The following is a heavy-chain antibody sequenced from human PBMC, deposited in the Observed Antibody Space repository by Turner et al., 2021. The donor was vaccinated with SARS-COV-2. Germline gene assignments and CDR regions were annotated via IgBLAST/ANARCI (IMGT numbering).Heavy chain of an antibody. CDR3: ARHDSRITNIIVVPRNWFDP. J-gene: IGHJ5*02. V-gene: IGHV4-39*01. Sequence: QLQLQESGPGLVKASETLSLTCTVSGASIGSSRNYWGLIRQPPGKGLEWIGSINYSGRTYYKSSLKSRVTISVDTSKNQISLKLSTVTAADTAKYYCARHDSRITNIIVVPRNWFDPWGQGTLVTVSS. D-gene: IGHD3-22*01. CDR2: INYSGRT. CDR1: GASIGSSRNY.